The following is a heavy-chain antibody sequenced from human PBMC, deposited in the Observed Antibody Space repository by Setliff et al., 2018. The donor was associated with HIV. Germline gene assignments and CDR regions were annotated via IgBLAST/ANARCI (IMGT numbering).Heavy chain of an antibody. Sequence: PSETLSLTCAVSGASISSIYWWCWVRQPPGKGLEWIGEIYHSGSTYYNTSLKSRVTISVNTSKNQFSLKLSSVTAADTAVYYCASFHNSYGLGVFDHWGQGIRVTVSS. J-gene: IGHJ4*02. CDR3: ASFHNSYGLGVFDH. CDR2: IYHSGST. V-gene: IGHV4-4*02. CDR1: GASISSIYW. D-gene: IGHD3-10*01.